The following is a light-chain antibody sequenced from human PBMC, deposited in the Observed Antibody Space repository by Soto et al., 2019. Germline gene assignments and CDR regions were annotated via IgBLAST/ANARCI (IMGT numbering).Light chain of an antibody. J-gene: IGLJ1*01. CDR3: SSSTSRNTYV. V-gene: IGLV2-18*02. Sequence: QSALTQPPSVSGSPGQSVTISCTGTSSDVGSFDRVSWYQQPPGTAPKLIIYEITNRPSGVPDRFSGSKSDNTASLTISGLRTEDEADYYCSSSTSRNTYVFGTGTKVPVL. CDR2: EIT. CDR1: SSDVGSFDR.